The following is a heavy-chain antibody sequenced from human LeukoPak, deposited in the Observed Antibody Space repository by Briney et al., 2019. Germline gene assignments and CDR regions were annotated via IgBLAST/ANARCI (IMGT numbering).Heavy chain of an antibody. D-gene: IGHD1-26*01. CDR2: IYYSGST. CDR1: GGSISSSSYY. Sequence: SETLSLTCTVSGGSISSSSYYWGWIRQPPGKGLEWIGSIYYSGSTYYNPSLKSRVTISVDTSKNQFSLKLSSVTAADTAVYYCARDQLEQQDYWGQGTLVTVSS. V-gene: IGHV4-39*07. CDR3: ARDQLEQQDY. J-gene: IGHJ4*02.